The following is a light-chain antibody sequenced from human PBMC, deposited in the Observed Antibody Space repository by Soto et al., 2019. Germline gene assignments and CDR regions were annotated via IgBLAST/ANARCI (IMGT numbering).Light chain of an antibody. CDR1: SSDVGGYNY. CDR3: SSYASDNNFV. V-gene: IGLV2-8*01. CDR2: EVS. Sequence: QSVLTQPPSASGSPGQSVTISCTGTSSDVGGYNYVSWYQQHPGKAPKLMISEVSKRPSGVPDRFSGSKSGNTASLTVSGLQAEDEADYYCSSYASDNNFVFGTGTKLTVL. J-gene: IGLJ1*01.